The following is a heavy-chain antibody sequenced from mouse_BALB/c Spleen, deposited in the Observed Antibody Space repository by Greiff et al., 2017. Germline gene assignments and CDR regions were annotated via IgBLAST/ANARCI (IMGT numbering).Heavy chain of an antibody. D-gene: IGHD2-10*01. CDR2: ISNGGGST. Sequence: EVMLVESGRGLVQPGGSLKLSCAASGFTFSSYTMSWVRQTPEKRLEWVAYISNGGGSTYYPDTVKGRFTISRDNAKNTLYLQMSSLKSEDTAMYYCARHGLPTPLYAMDYWGQGTSVTVSS. CDR3: ARHGLPTPLYAMDY. J-gene: IGHJ4*01. V-gene: IGHV5-12-2*01. CDR1: GFTFSSYT.